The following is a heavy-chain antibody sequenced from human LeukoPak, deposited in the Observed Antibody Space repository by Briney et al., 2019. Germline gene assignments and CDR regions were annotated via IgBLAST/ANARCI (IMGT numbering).Heavy chain of an antibody. J-gene: IGHJ6*03. CDR3: ARGPRYCSSTSCYRNYYYYMDV. D-gene: IGHD2-2*02. CDR2: INNSGST. Sequence: PSETLPLTCAVYGGSFSGYSWSWIRQPPGKGLDWIGEINNSGSTSYTPSLKNRVTISVDTSKNQFSLKLSSVTAADTAVYYCARGPRYCSSTSCYRNYYYYMDVWGKGTTVTVSS. V-gene: IGHV4-34*01. CDR1: GGSFSGYS.